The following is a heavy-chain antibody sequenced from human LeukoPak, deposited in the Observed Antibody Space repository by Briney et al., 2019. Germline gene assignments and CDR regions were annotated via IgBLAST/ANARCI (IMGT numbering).Heavy chain of an antibody. CDR3: AKDPNYTSSWRFDN. J-gene: IGHJ4*02. D-gene: IGHD6-13*01. CDR2: IIPILGIA. CDR1: GGTFISYA. V-gene: IGHV1-69*04. Sequence: ASVKVSCKASGGTFISYAISWVRQAPGQGLEWMGRIIPILGIANYAQKFQGRVTITADKSTSTAYMELTSLRAEDTAVYYCAKDPNYTSSWRFDNWGQGTLVTVSS.